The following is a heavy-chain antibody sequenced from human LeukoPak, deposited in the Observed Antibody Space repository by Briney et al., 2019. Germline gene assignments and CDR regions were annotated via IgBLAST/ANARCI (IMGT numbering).Heavy chain of an antibody. CDR1: GFTVSSNY. CDR2: ISGSGGST. Sequence: GGSLRLSCAASGFTVSSNYMSWVRQAPGKGLEWVSAISGSGGSTYYADSVKGRFTISRDNSKNTLYLQMNSLRAEDTAVYYCARHAAAGKREHFDYWGQGTLVTVSS. CDR3: ARHAAAGKREHFDY. J-gene: IGHJ4*02. D-gene: IGHD6-13*01. V-gene: IGHV3-23*01.